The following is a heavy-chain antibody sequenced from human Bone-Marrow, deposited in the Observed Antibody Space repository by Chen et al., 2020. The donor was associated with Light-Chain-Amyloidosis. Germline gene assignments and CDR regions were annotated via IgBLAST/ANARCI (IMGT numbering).Heavy chain of an antibody. CDR2: IWYDGINK. Sequence: QVQLVESGGGVVQPGRSLRLSCAASGFTFSSYGMHWVRQAPGKGLEWVAVIWYDGINKYYADSGKGRFTISRDNSKNTLYLQMNSLRAEDTAVYYCARDTNWFDPWGQGTLVTVSS. CDR1: GFTFSSYG. CDR3: ARDTNWFDP. J-gene: IGHJ5*02. V-gene: IGHV3-33*01.